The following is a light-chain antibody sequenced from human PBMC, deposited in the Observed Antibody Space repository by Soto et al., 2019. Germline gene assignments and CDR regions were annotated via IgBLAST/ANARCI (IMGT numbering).Light chain of an antibody. CDR1: QGIGNY. Sequence: IQMPQSPSSLSASVGDRVTITCRASQGIGNYLAWYQQRPGKVPKLLIYAASTLQSGVPSRFSGSGSGPDFTLTISSLQPEDVATYYCQKYDHAPLTFGGGTKV. CDR3: QKYDHAPLT. V-gene: IGKV1-27*01. J-gene: IGKJ4*01. CDR2: AAS.